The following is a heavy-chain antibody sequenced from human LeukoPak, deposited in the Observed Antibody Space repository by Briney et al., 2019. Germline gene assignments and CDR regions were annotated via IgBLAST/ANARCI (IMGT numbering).Heavy chain of an antibody. CDR1: GFTFSNAW. D-gene: IGHD6-13*01. V-gene: IGHV3-15*01. CDR2: IKSKTDGGIT. CDR3: TTVVAAAGTH. J-gene: IGHJ4*02. Sequence: GGSLRLSCAASGFTFSNAWMSWVRQAPGKGLEWVGRIKSKTDGGITDYAAPEKGRFTISRDDSKNTLYLQMNSLKTEDTAVYYCTTVVAAAGTHWGQGTLVTVSS.